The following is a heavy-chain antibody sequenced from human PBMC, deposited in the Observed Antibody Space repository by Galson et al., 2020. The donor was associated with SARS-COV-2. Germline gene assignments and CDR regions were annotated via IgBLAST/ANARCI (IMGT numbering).Heavy chain of an antibody. Sequence: ESGPTLVIPSQTFTLICSFSGFLLSTSGMCVSWIRQPPGKALEWLARLDLDDDKYYSPPLKTRLTIPKDTSKNQVFLTMTNMDPVDTAKYYCARNDYGGYYYGMDVWGQGTTVTVSS. CDR1: GFLLSTSGMC. V-gene: IGHV2-70*11. CDR2: LDLDDDK. D-gene: IGHD4-17*01. CDR3: ARNDYGGYYYGMDV. J-gene: IGHJ6*02.